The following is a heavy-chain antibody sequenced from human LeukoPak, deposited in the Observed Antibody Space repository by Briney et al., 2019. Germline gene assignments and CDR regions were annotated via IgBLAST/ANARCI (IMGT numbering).Heavy chain of an antibody. CDR2: ISVSGGST. V-gene: IGHV3-23*01. J-gene: IGHJ4*02. CDR3: AKDLKAYSGNYALDY. Sequence: GGSLRLSCAASGFTFSSYAMTWVRQAPGKGLEWVSGISVSGGSTYYADSVKGRFTISRDNSKNTLYLQMYSVRDEDTAVYYCAKDLKAYSGNYALDYWGQGTLVTVSS. CDR1: GFTFSSYA. D-gene: IGHD1-26*01.